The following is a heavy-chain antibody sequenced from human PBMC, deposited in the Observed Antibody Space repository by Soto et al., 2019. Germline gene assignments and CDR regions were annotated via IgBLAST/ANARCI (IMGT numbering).Heavy chain of an antibody. Sequence: QVRLQESGPGLVKPSGTLSLSCTVSGGSIRSYQWNWIRQTQGKGLEWIGYMFYSGTPHYNASLKSRLTISLDTSKNQFSLNLSSVTAADTAVYFCARSLAPATYVFDSWGQGTPVTVSS. CDR3: ARSLAPATYVFDS. CDR2: MFYSGTP. J-gene: IGHJ4*02. CDR1: GGSIRSYQ. D-gene: IGHD1-26*01. V-gene: IGHV4-59*01.